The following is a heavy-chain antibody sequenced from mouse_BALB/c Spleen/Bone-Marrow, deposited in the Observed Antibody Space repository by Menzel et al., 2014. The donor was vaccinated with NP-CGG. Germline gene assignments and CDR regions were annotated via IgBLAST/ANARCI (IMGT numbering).Heavy chain of an antibody. Sequence: QVQLKQSGPELVKPGASVKISCRASGYVFSSSWMNWVKQRPGQGLEWIGQIYPGDGNTNYNGKFKGKATLTVDTSSSTAYMQISSLTSVDSAVYFCARRRTFITSVVDYFDVWGAGTTVTVSS. V-gene: IGHV1-82*01. CDR1: GYVFSSSW. CDR3: ARRRTFITSVVDYFDV. D-gene: IGHD1-1*02. CDR2: IYPGDGNT. J-gene: IGHJ1*01.